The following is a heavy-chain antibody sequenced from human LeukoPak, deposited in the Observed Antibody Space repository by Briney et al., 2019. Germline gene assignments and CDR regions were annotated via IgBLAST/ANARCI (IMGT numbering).Heavy chain of an antibody. CDR1: GFTFSNAW. CDR2: ISSSSSYI. J-gene: IGHJ5*02. Sequence: KAGGSLRLSCAASGFTFSNAWMSWVRQAPGKGLEWVSSISSSSSYIYYADSVKGRFTISRDNAKDSLYLQMNSLRAEDTAVYYCARDAEPTHYESSGYSLWFDHWGQGTLATVSS. D-gene: IGHD3-22*01. CDR3: ARDAEPTHYESSGYSLWFDH. V-gene: IGHV3-21*01.